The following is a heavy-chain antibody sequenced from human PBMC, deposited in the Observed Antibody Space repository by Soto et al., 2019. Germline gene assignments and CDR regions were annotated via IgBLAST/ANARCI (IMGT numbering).Heavy chain of an antibody. CDR2: ISGGGDAT. J-gene: IGHJ3*01. CDR3: AKDFSRGPSVLRGFDL. CDR1: GFTFINYA. V-gene: IGHV3-23*01. D-gene: IGHD3-3*01. Sequence: EVQLLESGGGLVQPGGSLRLSCAGSGFTFINYAMNWVRQAPGKGLEWVSSISGGGDATFFPDSVRGRFTFSRDNSKNPVYLQMNSLRFEDTAVYCCAKDFSRGPSVLRGFDLWGQGTVVTVSS.